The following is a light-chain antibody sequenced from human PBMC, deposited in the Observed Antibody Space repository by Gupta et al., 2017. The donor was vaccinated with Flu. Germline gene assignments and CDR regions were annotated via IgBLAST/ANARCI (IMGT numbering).Light chain of an antibody. V-gene: IGKV4-1*01. CDR1: QSVLYSSNNKNY. CDR3: QQYYSTPPT. J-gene: IGKJ1*01. Sequence: SLGERATINCKSSQSVLYSSNNKNYLAWYQQKPGQPPKLLIYWTSTRESGVPDRFSGSGSGTDFTLTISSLQAEDVAVYYCQQYYSTPPTFGQGTKVEIK. CDR2: WTS.